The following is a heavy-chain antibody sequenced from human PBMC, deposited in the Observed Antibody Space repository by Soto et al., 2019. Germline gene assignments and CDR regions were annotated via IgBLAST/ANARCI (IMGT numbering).Heavy chain of an antibody. CDR3: ARALGATKTGPLGLFPTFYFYGMDV. CDR2: IWSDGSKK. D-gene: IGHD1-26*01. CDR1: GFTFSRYG. V-gene: IGHV3-33*01. Sequence: GGSLRLSCVASGFTFSRYGMHWVRQAPGKGLEWVADIWSDGSKKYYGDAVKGRFTISRDNSKGTLSLQMNSLRAEDTAVYFCARALGATKTGPLGLFPTFYFYGMDVWGQGTTVTVSS. J-gene: IGHJ6*02.